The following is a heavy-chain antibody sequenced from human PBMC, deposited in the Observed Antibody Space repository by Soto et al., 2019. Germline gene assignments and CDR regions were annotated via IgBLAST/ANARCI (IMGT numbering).Heavy chain of an antibody. CDR2: IRWNSGSV. J-gene: IGHJ5*02. CDR1: EFDLGVHA. V-gene: IGHV3-9*01. CDR3: AKNGGPSGYHTLIWFDP. Sequence: LRLSCAASEFDLGVHAMHWVRQAPGYGLEWFSGIRWNSGSVVYADSVKGRFTISRDNAKNSLYLQMNSLRAEDTALYYCAKNGGPSGYHTLIWFDPWGQGTLVTVSS. D-gene: IGHD5-18*01.